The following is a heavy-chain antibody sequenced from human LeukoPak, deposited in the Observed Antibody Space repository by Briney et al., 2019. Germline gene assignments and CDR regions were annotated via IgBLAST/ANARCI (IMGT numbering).Heavy chain of an antibody. CDR2: INAGNGNT. CDR1: GYTFTSYA. Sequence: ASVKVSCKASGYTFTSYAMHWVRQAPGQRLEWVGWINAGNGNTKYSQKFQGRVTITRDTSASKAYMELSSLRSEDTAVYYCAREGLPDSSGYYFTYWGLGTLVTVSS. CDR3: AREGLPDSSGYYFTY. D-gene: IGHD3-22*01. V-gene: IGHV1-3*01. J-gene: IGHJ4*02.